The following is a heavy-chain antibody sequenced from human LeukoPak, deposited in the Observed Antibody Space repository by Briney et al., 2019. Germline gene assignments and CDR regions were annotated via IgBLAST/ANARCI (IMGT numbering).Heavy chain of an antibody. CDR1: GFTFSSYA. J-gene: IGHJ4*02. Sequence: GGSLRLSCAASGFTFSSYAINWVRQAPGKGLEWVSAISGTGDSTYSADSVKGRFTISRDNSKNTLYLQMNGLRAEDTAVYYCAKASSGWYYFDYWGQGTLVTVSS. V-gene: IGHV3-23*01. CDR2: ISGTGDST. CDR3: AKASSGWYYFDY. D-gene: IGHD6-19*01.